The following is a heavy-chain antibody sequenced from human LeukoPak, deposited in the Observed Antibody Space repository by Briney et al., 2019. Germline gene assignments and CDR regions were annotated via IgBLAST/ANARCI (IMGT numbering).Heavy chain of an antibody. CDR3: ARVGEEYQLPRYHYYYYMDV. V-gene: IGHV4-38-2*01. CDR2: IYRSGST. D-gene: IGHD2-2*01. CDR1: GYSISSGYY. Sequence: KPSETLSLTCAVSGYSISSGYYWGWIRQPPGKGLEWIAIIYRSGSTYYNPSLRSRVTISVDTSKNHFSLKLSSVTAADTAVYYCARVGEEYQLPRYHYYYYMDVWGKGTTVTVSS. J-gene: IGHJ6*03.